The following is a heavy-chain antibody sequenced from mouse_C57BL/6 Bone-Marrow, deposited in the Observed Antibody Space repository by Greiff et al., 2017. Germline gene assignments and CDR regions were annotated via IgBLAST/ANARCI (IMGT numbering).Heavy chain of an antibody. CDR3: ARGAYDFLYYAMDY. D-gene: IGHD2-4*01. J-gene: IGHJ4*01. V-gene: IGHV1-4*01. Sequence: VQLQQSGAELARPGASVKMSCKASGYTFTSYTMHWVKQRPGQGLEWIGYINPSSGYTKYNQKFKDKATLTADKSSSTAYMQLSSLTSEDSAVYYCARGAYDFLYYAMDYWGQGTSVTVSS. CDR1: GYTFTSYT. CDR2: INPSSGYT.